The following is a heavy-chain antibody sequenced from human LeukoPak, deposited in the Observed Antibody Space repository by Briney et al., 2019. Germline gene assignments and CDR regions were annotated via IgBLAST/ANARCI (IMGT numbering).Heavy chain of an antibody. CDR1: GGTFSSYA. CDR2: IIPILGIA. J-gene: IGHJ4*02. V-gene: IGHV1-69*04. Sequence: ASVKVSCKASGGTFSSYAISWVRQAPGQGLEWMGRIIPILGIANYAQKFQGRVTITADKSTSTAYMELSSLRSEDTAVYYCARAEGQQLVQNWGQGTLVTVSS. CDR3: ARAEGQQLVQN. D-gene: IGHD6-13*01.